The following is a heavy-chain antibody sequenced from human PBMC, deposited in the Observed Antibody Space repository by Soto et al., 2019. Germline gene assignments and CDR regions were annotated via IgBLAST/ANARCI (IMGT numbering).Heavy chain of an antibody. CDR2: ISSSSSYI. J-gene: IGHJ5*02. Sequence: GGSLRLSCAASGFTFSSYSMNWVRQAPGKGLEWVSSISSSSSYIYYADSVKGRFTISRDNAKNSLYLQMNSLRAEDTAVYYCARVDYDFAWFDPWGQGTLVTVS. CDR1: GFTFSSYS. CDR3: ARVDYDFAWFDP. D-gene: IGHD3-3*01. V-gene: IGHV3-21*01.